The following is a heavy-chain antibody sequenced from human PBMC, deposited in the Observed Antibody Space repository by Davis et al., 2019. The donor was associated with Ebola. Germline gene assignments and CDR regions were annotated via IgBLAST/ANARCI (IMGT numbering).Heavy chain of an antibody. J-gene: IGHJ6*04. CDR3: AIADPHLRYGMDV. CDR2: MNPNSGNT. CDR1: GGTFSSYA. V-gene: IGHV1-8*02. Sequence: ASVKVSCKASGGTFSSYAISWVRQAPGQGLEWMGWMNPNSGNTGYAQKFQGRVTMTRNTSISTAYMELSSLRSEDTAVYYCAIADPHLRYGMDVWGKGTTVTVSS.